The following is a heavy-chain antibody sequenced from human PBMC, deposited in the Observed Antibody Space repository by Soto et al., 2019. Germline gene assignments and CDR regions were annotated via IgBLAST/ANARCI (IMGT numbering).Heavy chain of an antibody. CDR2: IKSEIDGGTI. D-gene: IGHD3-3*01. Sequence: EGSLRLSCAASGFIFSTTWMNWVRQAPGKGLEWVGHIKSEIDGGTIDYAAPVKGRFTISRDDSKNTLYLQMNSLKTEDTGVYYCTTFCDVYWGRGTMGTVSS. CDR3: TTFCDVY. CDR1: GFIFSTTW. J-gene: IGHJ4*02. V-gene: IGHV3-15*01.